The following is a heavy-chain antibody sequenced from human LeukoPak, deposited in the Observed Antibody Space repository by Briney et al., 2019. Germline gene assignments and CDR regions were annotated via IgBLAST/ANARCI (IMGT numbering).Heavy chain of an antibody. J-gene: IGHJ2*01. D-gene: IGHD6-13*01. CDR1: GDSISSSTYY. CDR2: INHSGST. Sequence: PSETLSPTCTVSGDSISSSTYYWDRIRQPPGKGLEWIGEINHSGSTNYNPPLKSRVTISVDTSKNQFSLKLSSVTAADTAVYYCARDLVGAAGEHWYFDLWGGGTLVTLSS. V-gene: IGHV4-39*07. CDR3: ARDLVGAAGEHWYFDL.